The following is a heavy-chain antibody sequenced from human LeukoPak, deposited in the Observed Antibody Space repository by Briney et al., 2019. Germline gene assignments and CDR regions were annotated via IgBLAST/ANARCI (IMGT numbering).Heavy chain of an antibody. CDR1: GGTFSSYA. J-gene: IGHJ5*02. V-gene: IGHV1-69*04. D-gene: IGHD2-2*01. CDR3: ASQPVASSTNRGWFDP. CDR2: IIPIFGIA. Sequence: SVKVSCKASGGTFSSYAISWVRQAPGQGLEWMGRIIPIFGIANYAQKFQGRVTITADKSTSTAYMGLSSLRSEDTAVYYCASQPVASSTNRGWFDPWGQGTLVTVSS.